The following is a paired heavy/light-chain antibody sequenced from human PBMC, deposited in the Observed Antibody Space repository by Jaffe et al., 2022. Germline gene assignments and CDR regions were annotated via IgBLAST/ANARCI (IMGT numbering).Light chain of an antibody. Sequence: QSALTQPPSASGSPGQSVTISCTGTNSDVGGYNYVSWYQQHPGKAPKLMIYDVTQRPSGVPDRFSGSKSGNTASLTVSGLQAEDEADYYCSSYAGSNNLVFGGGTKVTVL. CDR3: SSYAGSNNLV. J-gene: IGLJ3*02. CDR1: NSDVGGYNY. V-gene: IGLV2-8*01. CDR2: DVT.
Heavy chain of an antibody. CDR1: EFPFNTYA. CDR3: ARPLAPRWPLRGDLFY. CDR2: ISPGGGTT. Sequence: EVQLLESGGGLVQPGGSLRLSCVASEFPFNTYAMTWVRQAPGKGLEWVSVISPGGGTTFYADSVRGRFTISRDNSKSTLYLQMSSLRAEDTAVYYCARPLAPRWPLRGDLFYWGQGSLVTVSP. D-gene: IGHD3-10*01. J-gene: IGHJ4*02. V-gene: IGHV3-23*01.